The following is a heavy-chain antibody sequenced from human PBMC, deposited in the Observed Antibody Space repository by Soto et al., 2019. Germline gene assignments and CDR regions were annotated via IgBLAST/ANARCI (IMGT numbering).Heavy chain of an antibody. Sequence: GGSLRLSCAASGFTFSSYAMSWVRQAPGKGLEWVSAISGSGGSTYYADSVKGRFTISRDNSKNTLYLQMNSLRAEDTAVYYCAKPRGYSGYEDVPLYFYYGMDVWGQVPTGTLS. J-gene: IGHJ6*02. CDR2: ISGSGGST. V-gene: IGHV3-23*01. CDR3: AKPRGYSGYEDVPLYFYYGMDV. CDR1: GFTFSSYA. D-gene: IGHD5-12*01.